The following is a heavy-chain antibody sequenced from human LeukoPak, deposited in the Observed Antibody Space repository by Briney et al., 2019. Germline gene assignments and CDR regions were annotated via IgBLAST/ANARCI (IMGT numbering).Heavy chain of an antibody. D-gene: IGHD3-22*01. CDR3: AKDAYRYYDSSDYYRPYYFDH. J-gene: IGHJ4*02. CDR1: GFTFTNYP. V-gene: IGHV3-23*01. Sequence: PGGSLRLSCAASGFTFTNYPMSWVRQAPGKGLEWVSSVSGSGGRTYYADSVKGRFTISRDNSENTVYLQMNSLRAEDTAVYYCAKDAYRYYDSSDYYRPYYFDHWGQGTRVTVSS. CDR2: VSGSGGRT.